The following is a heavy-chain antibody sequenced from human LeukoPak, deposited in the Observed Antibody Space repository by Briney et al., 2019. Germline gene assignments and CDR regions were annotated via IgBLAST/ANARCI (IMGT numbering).Heavy chain of an antibody. Sequence: ASVTVSCNASGYTFTGYYMRWVRQAPGQGLEWMGWINPNSGGTTYYQKFQGRVTMTRDTSISTAYMELSRLRSDDTAVYYCARDRGEYGDYIKEEFDYWGQGTLVTVSS. CDR2: INPNSGGT. J-gene: IGHJ4*02. CDR1: GYTFTGYY. D-gene: IGHD4-17*01. CDR3: ARDRGEYGDYIKEEFDY. V-gene: IGHV1-2*02.